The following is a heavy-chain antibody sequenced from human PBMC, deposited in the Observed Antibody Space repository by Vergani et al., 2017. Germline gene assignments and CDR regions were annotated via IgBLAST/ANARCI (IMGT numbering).Heavy chain of an antibody. V-gene: IGHV2-70*15. CDR1: GFSLSTSGMC. D-gene: IGHD5-24*01. J-gene: IGHJ4*02. CDR3: ARIKRDGYNYFDY. Sequence: QVTLRESGPALVKPTQTLTLTCTFSGFSLSTSGMCVSWIRQPPGKALEWLARIDWDDDKYYSTFLKTRLTISKDTSKNQVVLTMTNMDPVDTATYYCARIKRDGYNYFDYWGQGTLVTVSS. CDR2: IDWDDDK.